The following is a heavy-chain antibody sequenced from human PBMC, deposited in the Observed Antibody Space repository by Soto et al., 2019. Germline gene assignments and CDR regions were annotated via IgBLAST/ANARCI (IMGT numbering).Heavy chain of an antibody. D-gene: IGHD1-1*01. J-gene: IGHJ5*02. CDR1: GGSISSSSYY. CDR2: IYYSGST. V-gene: IGHV4-39*01. CDR3: ARHGTTGTTDNWFDP. Sequence: SETLSLTCTVSGGSISSSSYYWGWIRQPPGKGLEWIGSIYYSGSTYYNPSLKSRVTISVDTSKNQFSLKLSSVTAADTAVYYCARHGTTGTTDNWFDPWGQGTLVTVSS.